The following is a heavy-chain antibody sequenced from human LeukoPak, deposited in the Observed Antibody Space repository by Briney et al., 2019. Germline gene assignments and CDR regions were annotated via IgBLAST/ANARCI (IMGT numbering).Heavy chain of an antibody. Sequence: ASVKVSCKASGYTFTGYDINWLRQATGQGLEWMGWMNPNSGNTAYAQKFRGRVTMTRNTSITTAYMELSSLTSEDTAVYYCARGPPKDFGSGSSWFDPWGQGALVTVSS. CDR2: MNPNSGNT. CDR1: GYTFTGYD. D-gene: IGHD3-10*01. V-gene: IGHV1-8*01. J-gene: IGHJ5*02. CDR3: ARGPPKDFGSGSSWFDP.